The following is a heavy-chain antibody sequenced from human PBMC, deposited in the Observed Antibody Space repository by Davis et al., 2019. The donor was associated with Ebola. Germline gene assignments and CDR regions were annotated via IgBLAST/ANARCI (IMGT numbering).Heavy chain of an antibody. D-gene: IGHD4-23*01. CDR3: AQQLGDYGGNALRY. V-gene: IGHV3-11*06. Sequence: GESLKISCAASGFTFSVYYMSWIRQAPWKGPEWVSSISSSASYKNYADSVKGRFTISRDDAKKSLYLQMDSLRAEDTAVYYCAQQLGDYGGNALRYWGQGTLLTVSS. CDR2: ISSSASYK. CDR1: GFTFSVYY. J-gene: IGHJ4*02.